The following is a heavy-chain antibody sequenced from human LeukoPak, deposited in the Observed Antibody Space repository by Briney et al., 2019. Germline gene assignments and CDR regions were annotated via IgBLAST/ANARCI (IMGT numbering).Heavy chain of an antibody. D-gene: IGHD5-12*01. CDR3: ASDIVATSGDF. CDR2: ITSSGDNI. V-gene: IGHV3-11*01. CDR1: GFTFSDYY. Sequence: GSLRLSCAASGFTFSDYYMSWIRQAPGKGLEWVAYITSSGDNIYYADSVKGRFTISRDNAKNALFLRMSSLRVEDTATYYCASDIVATSGDFWGQGTLVSVSS. J-gene: IGHJ4*02.